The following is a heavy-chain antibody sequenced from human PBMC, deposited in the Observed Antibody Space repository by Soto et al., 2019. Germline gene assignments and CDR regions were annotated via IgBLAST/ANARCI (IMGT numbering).Heavy chain of an antibody. J-gene: IGHJ5*02. CDR1: GGSISSGGYS. Sequence: SSETLSLTCTVSGGSISSGGYSWSWIRQPPGKGLEWIGYIYHSGSTYYNPSLKSRVTISVDRSKNQFSLKLSSVTAADTAVYYCAREGSAGTTRGWFDPWGQGTLVTVSS. CDR2: IYHSGST. CDR3: AREGSAGTTRGWFDP. V-gene: IGHV4-30-2*01. D-gene: IGHD1-1*01.